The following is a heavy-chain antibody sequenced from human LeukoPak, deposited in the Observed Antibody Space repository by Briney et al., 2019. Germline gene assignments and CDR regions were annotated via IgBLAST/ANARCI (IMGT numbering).Heavy chain of an antibody. CDR1: GSSISSSSYY. CDR3: ARDRRSRQQGGITMIVVPLGPCMDV. J-gene: IGHJ6*02. D-gene: IGHD3-22*01. V-gene: IGHV4-39*02. CDR2: IYYSGST. Sequence: PSETLSLTCTVSGSSISSSSYYWGWIRQPPGKGLEWIGSIYYSGSTYYNPSLKSRVTISVDTSKNQFSLKLSSVTAADTAVYYCARDRRSRQQGGITMIVVPLGPCMDVWGQGTTVTVSS.